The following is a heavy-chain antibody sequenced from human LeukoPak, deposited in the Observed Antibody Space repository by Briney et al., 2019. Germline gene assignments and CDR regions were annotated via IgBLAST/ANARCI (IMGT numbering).Heavy chain of an antibody. J-gene: IGHJ4*02. V-gene: IGHV4-4*07. CDR2: IDASGNT. CDR1: GGSISSYY. CDR3: AREGRKCHSGY. Sequence: PSETLSLTCTVSGGSISSYYWSGIRQPAGKELEWIGRIDASGNTNYNPSLKSRVTMSVDSSKNQFSLKLSSVTAADTAVYYCAREGRKCHSGYWGQGTLVTVSS. D-gene: IGHD1-14*01.